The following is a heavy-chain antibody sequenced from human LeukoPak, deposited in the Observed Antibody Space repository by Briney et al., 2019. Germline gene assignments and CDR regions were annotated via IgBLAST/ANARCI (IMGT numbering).Heavy chain of an antibody. D-gene: IGHD2-15*01. CDR1: GYTFTSYG. V-gene: IGHV1-18*01. J-gene: IGHJ6*03. CDR3: AREGSPFYYYYMDV. Sequence: ASVKVSCKASGYTFTSYGISLVRQAPAQGLEWMGWISIYNGNTNCAHKLQGRVTITTATSTGIAYMELRSLRSDDTAVYYCAREGSPFYYYYMDVWGKGTTVTVSS. CDR2: ISIYNGNT.